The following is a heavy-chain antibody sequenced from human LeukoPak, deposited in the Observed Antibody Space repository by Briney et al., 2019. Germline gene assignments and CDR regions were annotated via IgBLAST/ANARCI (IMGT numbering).Heavy chain of an antibody. CDR2: IKQDGSET. J-gene: IGHJ4*02. Sequence: GGSLRLSCAASGFTFSSYWMSWVRQAPGKGLEWVANIKQDGSETYYVDSVKGRFNTSTDNAKNSLFLQMNSLRGEDTAVYYCARSGGRGSGWAYWGQGILVTVSS. V-gene: IGHV3-7*01. CDR1: GFTFSSYW. D-gene: IGHD6-25*01. CDR3: ARSGGRGSGWAY.